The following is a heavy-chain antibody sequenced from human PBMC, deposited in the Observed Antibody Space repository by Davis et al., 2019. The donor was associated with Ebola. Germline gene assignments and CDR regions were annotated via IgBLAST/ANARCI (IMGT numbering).Heavy chain of an antibody. CDR1: GFTFSNAW. V-gene: IGHV3-15*01. CDR2: IKSKTDGGTT. Sequence: PGGSLRLSCAASGFTFSNAWMSWVRQAPGKGLEWVGRIKSKTDGGTTDYAAPVKGRFTVSRDDSTNTAYLQMNSLKTEDTAVYYCSRQPKGSSRLDPWGQGTLVTVSS. D-gene: IGHD6-6*01. J-gene: IGHJ5*02. CDR3: SRQPKGSSRLDP.